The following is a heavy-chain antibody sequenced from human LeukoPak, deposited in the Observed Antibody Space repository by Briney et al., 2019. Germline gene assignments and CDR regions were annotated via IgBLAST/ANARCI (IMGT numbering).Heavy chain of an antibody. D-gene: IGHD3-10*01. J-gene: IGHJ4*02. Sequence: SETLSLTCTVSGGSISSGGYYWSWIRQPPGKGLEWIGYIYHSGSTYYNPSLKSRVTISVDRSKNQFSLKLSSVTAADTAVYYCARVGGFGELLLDYFDYWGQGTLVTVSS. V-gene: IGHV4-30-2*01. CDR2: IYHSGST. CDR3: ARVGGFGELLLDYFDY. CDR1: GGSISSGGYY.